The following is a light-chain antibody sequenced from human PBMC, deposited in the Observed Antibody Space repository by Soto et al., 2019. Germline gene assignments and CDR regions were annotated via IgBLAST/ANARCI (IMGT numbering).Light chain of an antibody. CDR3: QQYNQWPPFT. CDR1: QSVSSK. CDR2: GAS. Sequence: EIVMTQSPATLSVSPGERVTLYCRASQSVSSKLAWYQQKPGQSPRLLIYGASTRATGVPARFSGSGSGTDFSLTISSLQSEDFEVYYCQQYNQWPPFTFGGGTKVEIK. J-gene: IGKJ4*01. V-gene: IGKV3-15*01.